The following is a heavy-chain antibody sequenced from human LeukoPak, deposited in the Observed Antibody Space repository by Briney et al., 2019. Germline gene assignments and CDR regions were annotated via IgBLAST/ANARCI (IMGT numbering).Heavy chain of an antibody. V-gene: IGHV3-9*01. CDR2: ISWNSGSI. J-gene: IGHJ4*02. CDR1: GFTFDDYA. D-gene: IGHD3-10*01. Sequence: GRSLRLSCAASGFTFDDYAMHWVRQAPGKGLESVSGISWNSGSIGYADSVKGRFTISRDNAKNSLYLQMNSLRAEDTALYYCAKDTAPYYGSGNYFDYWGQGTLVTVSS. CDR3: AKDTAPYYGSGNYFDY.